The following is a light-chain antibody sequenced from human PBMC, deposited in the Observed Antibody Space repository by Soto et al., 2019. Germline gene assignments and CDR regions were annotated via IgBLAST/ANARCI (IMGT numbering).Light chain of an antibody. V-gene: IGLV2-14*03. CDR3: CSYTSSSTHV. J-gene: IGLJ1*01. CDR2: DVN. CDR1: SSDVGGYNF. Sequence: QSALTQPASVSGSPGQSITNSCTGTSSDVGGYNFVSWYQQHPGKVPKLMIFDVNRRPSGVSDRFSGSKSGNTASLTISGLQAEDEGDYYCCSYTSSSTHVFGSATKLTVL.